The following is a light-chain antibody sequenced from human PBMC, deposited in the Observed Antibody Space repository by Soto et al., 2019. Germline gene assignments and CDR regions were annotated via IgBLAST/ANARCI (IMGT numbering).Light chain of an antibody. CDR2: AAS. CDR1: QGIRDE. V-gene: IGKV1-6*01. J-gene: IGKJ1*01. CDR3: LQDYNYPWT. Sequence: AIQMTQSPSSLSASVGDRVTISCRASQGIRDELGWYQQKPGKAPMLLIYAASSLQSGVPSRLRGSGSGTDFILTISSLQPEDFATYYCLQDYNYPWTFGQGTKVEIK.